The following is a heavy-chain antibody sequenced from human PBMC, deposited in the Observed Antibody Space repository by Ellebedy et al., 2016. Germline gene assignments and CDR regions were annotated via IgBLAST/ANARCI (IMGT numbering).Heavy chain of an antibody. V-gene: IGHV4-39*01. D-gene: IGHD3-3*01. Sequence: SETLSLTCTVSGGSISSSSYYWGWIRQPPGTGLEWIGSIYYSGSTYYSPSLKSRVTISVDTSKNQFSLKLSSVTAADTAVYYCARLWSGYSGYYFDYWGQGTLVTVSP. J-gene: IGHJ4*02. CDR3: ARLWSGYSGYYFDY. CDR2: IYYSGST. CDR1: GGSISSSSYY.